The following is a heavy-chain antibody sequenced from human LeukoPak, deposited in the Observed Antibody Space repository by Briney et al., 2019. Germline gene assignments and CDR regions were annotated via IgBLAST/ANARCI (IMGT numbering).Heavy chain of an antibody. D-gene: IGHD5-18*01. CDR2: IYYSGST. Sequence: PSETLSLTCAVYGGSFSGYYWSWIRQPPGKGLEWIGYIYYSGSTNYNPSLKSRVTISVDTSKNQFSLKLSSVTAADTAVYYCARAGTAMVSYDYWGQGTLVTVSS. CDR1: GGSFSGYY. V-gene: IGHV4-59*01. J-gene: IGHJ4*02. CDR3: ARAGTAMVSYDY.